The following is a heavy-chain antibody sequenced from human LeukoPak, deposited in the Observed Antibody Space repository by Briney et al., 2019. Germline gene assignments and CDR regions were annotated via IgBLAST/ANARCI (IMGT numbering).Heavy chain of an antibody. V-gene: IGHV3-30-3*01. CDR1: GLTFSSHA. CDR3: ASPNSPTVSYAFDY. Sequence: GGSLRLSCAASGLTFSSHAMHWVRQAPGKGLEWVAVISHDGSDKHYTDSVKGRFTISRDNSRNTLYLQMNSLRAEDTAVYYCASPNSPTVSYAFDYWDQGTLVTVSS. CDR2: ISHDGSDK. D-gene: IGHD4-17*01. J-gene: IGHJ4*02.